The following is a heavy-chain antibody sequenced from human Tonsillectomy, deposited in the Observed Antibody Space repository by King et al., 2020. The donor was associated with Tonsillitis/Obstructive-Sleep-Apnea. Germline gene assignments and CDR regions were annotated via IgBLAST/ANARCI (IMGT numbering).Heavy chain of an antibody. V-gene: IGHV1-46*01. J-gene: IGHJ3*02. Sequence: QLVQSGAEVKKPGASVKVSCKASRYTFTTYSMHWVRQAPGQGLEWMGMINPSGGSTGYAQKFQGSVTMTRDTSTSTLYMEFSSLRSEDTAVYHCARETSGYGNDAFDIWGQGTMVTVSS. CDR1: RYTFTTYS. D-gene: IGHD3-22*01. CDR2: INPSGGST. CDR3: ARETSGYGNDAFDI.